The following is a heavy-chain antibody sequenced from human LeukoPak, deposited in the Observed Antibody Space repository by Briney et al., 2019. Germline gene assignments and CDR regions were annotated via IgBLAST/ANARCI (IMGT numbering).Heavy chain of an antibody. J-gene: IGHJ4*02. V-gene: IGHV3-15*01. CDR1: GFSFSSTW. D-gene: IGHD6-19*01. Sequence: PGGSLRLSCAASGFSFSSTWMHWVRQAPGKGLEWVGRIKSKTHGGTTDYAAPVKGRFTISRDDSKNIFYLQMNSLKTEDTAVYYCTTSPVPGLDYWGQGTLVTVSS. CDR3: TTSPVPGLDY. CDR2: IKSKTHGGTT.